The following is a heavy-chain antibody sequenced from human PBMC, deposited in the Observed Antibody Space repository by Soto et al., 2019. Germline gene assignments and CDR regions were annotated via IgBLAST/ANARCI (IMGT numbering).Heavy chain of an antibody. CDR2: INHSGST. D-gene: IGHD5-18*01. Sequence: SETLSLTCAVYGGSISGYYWSWIRQPPGKGLEWIGEINHSGSTNYNPSLKSRVTISVDTSKNQFSLKLSSVTAADTAVYYCARGRGYRALFFWGQGTLVTVSS. J-gene: IGHJ4*02. V-gene: IGHV4-34*01. CDR3: ARGRGYRALFF. CDR1: GGSISGYY.